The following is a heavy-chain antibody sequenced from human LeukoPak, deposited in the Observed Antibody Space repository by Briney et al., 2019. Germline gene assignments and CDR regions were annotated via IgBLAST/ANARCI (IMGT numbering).Heavy chain of an antibody. CDR1: GYTFTSYG. V-gene: IGHV1-8*02. CDR2: MNPNSGNT. Sequence: VASVKVSCKASGYTFTSYGINWVRKAPGQGLEWMGWMNPNSGNTGYAQKFQGRVTMTRNTSISTAYMELSSLRSEDTAVYYCARGGYCSSTSCYEDYYYMDVWGKGTTVTISS. CDR3: ARGGYCSSTSCYEDYYYMDV. J-gene: IGHJ6*03. D-gene: IGHD2-2*01.